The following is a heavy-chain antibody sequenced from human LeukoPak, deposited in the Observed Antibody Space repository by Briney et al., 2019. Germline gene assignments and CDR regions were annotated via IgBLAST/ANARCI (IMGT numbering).Heavy chain of an antibody. Sequence: GSLRLSCTVSGFTVISNSWSWVRQAPGKGLEWVSAISGSGGSTYYADSVKGRFTISRDNSKNTLYLQMNSLRAEDTAVYYCAKGGMTTVVTRNYFDYWGQGTLVTVSS. J-gene: IGHJ4*02. CDR1: GFTVISNS. CDR2: ISGSGGST. CDR3: AKGGMTTVVTRNYFDY. V-gene: IGHV3-23*01. D-gene: IGHD4-23*01.